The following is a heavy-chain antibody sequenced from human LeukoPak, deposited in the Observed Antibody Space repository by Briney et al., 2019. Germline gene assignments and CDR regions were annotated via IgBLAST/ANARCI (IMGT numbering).Heavy chain of an antibody. J-gene: IGHJ5*02. CDR3: ARGPRAAAGTPEDNWFDP. CDR2: IYYSGSA. D-gene: IGHD6-13*01. Sequence: PRTLCLTCAVSVVSISSYYCSCVLQPPGKGLEWIGDIYYSGSANYNPSPQSRVSISLYTPTNQFSLQLSSVTAADTAVYYSARGPRAAAGTPEDNWFDPWGQGTLVTVSS. CDR1: VVSISSYY. V-gene: IGHV4-59*01.